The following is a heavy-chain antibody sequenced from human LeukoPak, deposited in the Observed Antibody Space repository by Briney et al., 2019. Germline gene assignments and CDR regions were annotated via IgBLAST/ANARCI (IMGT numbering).Heavy chain of an antibody. Sequence: PGGSLRLSCSASGFSLSDYGMSWVRQAPGKGLEWVSYITMNSVRFYADSVKGRFTISRDNSKNTLYLQMNSLRAEDTAVYYCAKADVDIVATGHPAFDIWGQGTMVTVSS. D-gene: IGHD5-12*01. CDR1: GFSLSDYG. V-gene: IGHV3-23*01. J-gene: IGHJ3*02. CDR2: ITMNSVR. CDR3: AKADVDIVATGHPAFDI.